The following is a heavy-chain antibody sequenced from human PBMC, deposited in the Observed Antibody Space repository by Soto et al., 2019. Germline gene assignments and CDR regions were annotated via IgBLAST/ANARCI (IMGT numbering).Heavy chain of an antibody. CDR3: ARGRIGYDYIWGSYRYMYFFDY. CDR1: GGSFSGYY. CDR2: INHSGST. J-gene: IGHJ4*02. Sequence: SETLSLTCAVYGGSFSGYYWSWIRQPPGKGLEWIGEINHSGSTNYNPSLKSRVTISVDTSKNQFSLKLSSVTAADTAVYYCARGRIGYDYIWGSYRYMYFFDYWGQGSLVTVSS. D-gene: IGHD3-16*02. V-gene: IGHV4-34*01.